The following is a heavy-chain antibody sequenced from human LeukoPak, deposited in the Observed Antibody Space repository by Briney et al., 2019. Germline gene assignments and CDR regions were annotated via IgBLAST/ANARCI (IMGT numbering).Heavy chain of an antibody. CDR2: ISYDGSNK. CDR3: ARGKLIAAADVGPGGVFDI. Sequence: GGSLRLSCSASGFTFNSYFMHWVRQAPGKGLEWVAVISYDGSNKYYADSVKGRFTISRDNSKNTLYLQMNSLRAEDTAVYYCARGKLIAAADVGPGGVFDIWGQGTMVTVSS. CDR1: GFTFNSYF. J-gene: IGHJ3*02. V-gene: IGHV3-30-3*01. D-gene: IGHD6-13*01.